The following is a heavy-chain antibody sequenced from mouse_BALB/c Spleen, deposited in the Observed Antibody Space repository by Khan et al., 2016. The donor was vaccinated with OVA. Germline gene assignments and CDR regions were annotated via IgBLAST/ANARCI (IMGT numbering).Heavy chain of an antibody. D-gene: IGHD2-14*01. CDR3: ARAYYRYDDYYAMDY. Sequence: VKLEESGPGLVAPSQSLSITCTVSGFSLSRYNIHWVRQPPGKGLEWLGMIWGGGGTDYNSTLKSRLSISKDNSKSQVFLKMNSLQSDDTAMYYCARAYYRYDDYYAMDYWGQGTSVTVSS. CDR1: GFSLSRYN. CDR2: IWGGGGT. V-gene: IGHV2-6-4*01. J-gene: IGHJ4*01.